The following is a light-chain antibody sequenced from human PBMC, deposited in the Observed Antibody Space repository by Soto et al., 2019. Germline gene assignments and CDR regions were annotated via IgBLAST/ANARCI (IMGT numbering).Light chain of an antibody. Sequence: DIHMTQSPSTLPASVGDRVTITCRASQSISNWLAWYQQKPGKAPNLLIYAASTLQSGVPSRFSGSGSGTEFTLTISSLQPDDFATYYCQQYNIYSWTFGQGTKVDI. J-gene: IGKJ1*01. CDR3: QQYNIYSWT. CDR1: QSISNW. V-gene: IGKV1-5*01. CDR2: AAS.